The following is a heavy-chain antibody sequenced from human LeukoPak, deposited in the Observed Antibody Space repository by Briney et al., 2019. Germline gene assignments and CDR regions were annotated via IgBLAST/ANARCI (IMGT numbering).Heavy chain of an antibody. CDR2: IIPIFGTA. D-gene: IGHD3-3*01. CDR3: ARDHTYYDFWSGRGLDY. J-gene: IGHJ4*02. CDR1: GGTFSSYA. Sequence: GASVKVSCKASGGTFSSYAISWVRQAPGQGLEWMGGIIPIFGTANYAQKFQGRVTITTDESTSTAYMELSSLRSEDTAVYYCARDHTYYDFWSGRGLDYWGQGTLVTVSS. V-gene: IGHV1-69*05.